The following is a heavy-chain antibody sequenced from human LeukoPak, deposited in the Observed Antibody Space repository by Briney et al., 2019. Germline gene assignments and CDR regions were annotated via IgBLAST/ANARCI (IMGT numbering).Heavy chain of an antibody. CDR3: ASAYYYDSSGYNDY. J-gene: IGHJ4*02. D-gene: IGHD3-22*01. CDR1: GGSVSSGSYY. V-gene: IGHV4-61*01. Sequence: SETLSLTCTVSGGSVSSGSYYWSWIRQPPGKGLEWIGYIYYSGSTNYNPSLKSRVTISVDTSKNQFSLKLSSVTAADTAVYYCASAYYYDSSGYNDYWGQGTLVTVSS. CDR2: IYYSGST.